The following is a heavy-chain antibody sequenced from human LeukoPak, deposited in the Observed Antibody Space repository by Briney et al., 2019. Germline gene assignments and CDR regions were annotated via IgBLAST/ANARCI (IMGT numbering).Heavy chain of an antibody. CDR1: GFTFSSYA. J-gene: IGHJ1*01. Sequence: GGSLRLSCAASGFTFSSYAMSWVRGAPGEGLEWVSTINGGGVNTHYADSVKGRFTISRDNSKNTLYLQMNSLRAEDTAVYYCARFNEQQMYFQHWGQGTLVTVSS. CDR2: INGGGVNT. CDR3: ARFNEQQMYFQH. D-gene: IGHD6-13*01. V-gene: IGHV3-23*01.